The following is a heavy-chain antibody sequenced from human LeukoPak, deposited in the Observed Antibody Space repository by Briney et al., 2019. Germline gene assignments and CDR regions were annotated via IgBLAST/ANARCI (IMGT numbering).Heavy chain of an antibody. CDR1: GFTFGSYG. Sequence: GGSLRLSCAASGFTFGSYGMSWVRQAPGKGLEWVSFITPNADRTSYADSVEGRFTISRDNPRNTLYMQMNSLRDEDTALYYCAIMHGYYDGSGYWVQWGQGALVTVSS. J-gene: IGHJ1*01. CDR3: AIMHGYYDGSGYWVQ. D-gene: IGHD3-22*01. V-gene: IGHV3-23*01. CDR2: ITPNADRT.